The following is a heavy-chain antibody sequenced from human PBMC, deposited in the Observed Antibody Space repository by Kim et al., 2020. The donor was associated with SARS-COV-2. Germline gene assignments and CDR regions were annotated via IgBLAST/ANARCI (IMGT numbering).Heavy chain of an antibody. J-gene: IGHJ3*02. CDR3: SRLPNMLTTSSRGFDI. Sequence: GGSLRLSCITSGFLFRTYWMSWVRQAPGKGLEWVANIKSDGSEKYYVDSVKGRFTISRDNGKNSLFLQMNSLRAEDTAVYYCSRLPNMLTTSSRGFDIWG. D-gene: IGHD2-2*01. V-gene: IGHV3-7*01. CDR2: IKSDGSEK. CDR1: GFLFRTYW.